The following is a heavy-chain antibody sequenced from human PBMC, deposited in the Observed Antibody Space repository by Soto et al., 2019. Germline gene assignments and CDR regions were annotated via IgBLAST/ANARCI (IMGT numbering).Heavy chain of an antibody. Sequence: QVHLVQSGAEVKKPGASVMLSCKASGYTFTTYTMNWVRQAPGQRLEWMGWINPVNGNTKSSQKFQDRVIITRDTSASTAYMELRSLISEDTAVYYCARGIATGQLDPWGQGTLVIVSS. V-gene: IGHV1-3*01. D-gene: IGHD6-13*01. J-gene: IGHJ5*02. CDR3: ARGIATGQLDP. CDR2: INPVNGNT. CDR1: GYTFTTYT.